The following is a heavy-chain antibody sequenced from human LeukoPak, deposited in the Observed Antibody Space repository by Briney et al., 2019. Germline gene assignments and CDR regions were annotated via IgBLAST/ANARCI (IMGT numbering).Heavy chain of an antibody. CDR1: GGSISSYY. Sequence: SETQSLTCTVSGGSISSYYWSWIRQPPGKGLEWIGYIYYSGSTNYNPSLKSRVTISVDTSKNQFSLKLSSVTAADTAVYYCARDQHRGGYYAVWGQGTLVTVSS. J-gene: IGHJ4*02. CDR2: IYYSGST. CDR3: ARDQHRGGYYAV. D-gene: IGHD3-22*01. V-gene: IGHV4-59*01.